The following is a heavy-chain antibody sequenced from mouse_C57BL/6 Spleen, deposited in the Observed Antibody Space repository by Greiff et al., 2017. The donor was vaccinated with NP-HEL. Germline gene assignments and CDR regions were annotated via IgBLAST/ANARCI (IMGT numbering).Heavy chain of an antibody. CDR2: IYPRSGNT. CDR3: ARSITTIFDY. CDR1: GYTFTSYG. D-gene: IGHD1-1*01. J-gene: IGHJ2*01. V-gene: IGHV1-81*01. Sequence: VQLQQSGAELARPGASVKLSCKASGYTFTSYGISWVKQRTGQGLEWIGEIYPRSGNTYYNEKFQGKATLTADKSSSTAYMELRSLTSEDSAVYFCARSITTIFDYWGQGTTLTVSS.